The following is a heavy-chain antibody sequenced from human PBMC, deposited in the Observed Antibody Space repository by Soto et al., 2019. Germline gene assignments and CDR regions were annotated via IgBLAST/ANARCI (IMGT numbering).Heavy chain of an antibody. CDR1: GFTFSSYA. Sequence: EVQLLESGGGLVQPGGSLRLSCAASGFTFSSYAMSWVRQAPGKGLEWVSAISGSGGSTYYADSVKGRFTISRDNSKNTLYLQMGSRRAEDTDLYYCAKDASSGMTSFDLWGRGTLVTVSS. CDR2: ISGSGGST. J-gene: IGHJ2*01. CDR3: AKDASSGMTSFDL. D-gene: IGHD6-13*01. V-gene: IGHV3-23*01.